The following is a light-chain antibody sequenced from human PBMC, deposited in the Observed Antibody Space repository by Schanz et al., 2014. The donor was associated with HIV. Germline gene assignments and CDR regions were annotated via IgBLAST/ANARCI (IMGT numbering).Light chain of an antibody. CDR3: AAWDDSLNAMV. J-gene: IGLJ2*01. CDR1: SSNIGSNT. Sequence: QSVLTQPPSASGTPGQRVTISCSGSSSNIGSNTVNWYQQFPGTAPRLLIYSNHQRPSGVPDRFSGSKSGTVGSLAISGLQSDDEADYYCAAWDDSLNAMVFGGGTKLTVL. V-gene: IGLV1-44*01. CDR2: SNH.